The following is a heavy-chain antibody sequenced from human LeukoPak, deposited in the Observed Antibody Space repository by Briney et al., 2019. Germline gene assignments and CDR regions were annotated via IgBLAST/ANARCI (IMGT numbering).Heavy chain of an antibody. CDR1: GYSFTSYW. Sequence: GESRKISCKGSGYSFTSYWIGWVRQMPGKGLEWMGIIYPGDSDTRYSPSFQGQVTISADRSISTAYLQWSSLKASDTAMYYCARGFYGGYYYYYYMDVWGKGPTVTVSS. CDR3: ARGFYGGYYYYYYMDV. J-gene: IGHJ6*03. V-gene: IGHV5-51*01. D-gene: IGHD4/OR15-4a*01. CDR2: IYPGDSDT.